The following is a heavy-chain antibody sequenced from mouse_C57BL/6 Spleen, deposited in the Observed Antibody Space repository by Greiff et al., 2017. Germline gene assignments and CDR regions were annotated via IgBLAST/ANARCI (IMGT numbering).Heavy chain of an antibody. CDR2: IDPEDGET. CDR1: GFNINDYY. Sequence: EVQLQQSGAELVKPGASVKLSCTASGFNINDYYMNWVKQRTEQGLEWIGRIDPEDGETKYAPKIQGKATITADTSANTAYLQLSSLTSEDTAVYYCARRGVYYPMDYWGQGTSVTVSS. V-gene: IGHV14-2*01. CDR3: ARRGVYYPMDY. J-gene: IGHJ4*01.